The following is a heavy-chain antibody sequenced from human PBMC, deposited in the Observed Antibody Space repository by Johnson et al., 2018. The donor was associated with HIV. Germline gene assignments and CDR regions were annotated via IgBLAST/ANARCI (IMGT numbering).Heavy chain of an antibody. Sequence: VQLVESGGGLVQPGGSLRLSCAASGFTVSSNYMRWVRQAPGKGLEWVSDIYSGGSTYYAASVKGSLTISRDNSKNTLYLQMNSLRAEDTAVYYCARTRKYTSGPPCAFDIWGQGTMVTVSS. CDR3: ARTRKYTSGPPCAFDI. V-gene: IGHV3-66*01. D-gene: IGHD3-22*01. CDR1: GFTVSSNY. CDR2: IYSGGST. J-gene: IGHJ3*02.